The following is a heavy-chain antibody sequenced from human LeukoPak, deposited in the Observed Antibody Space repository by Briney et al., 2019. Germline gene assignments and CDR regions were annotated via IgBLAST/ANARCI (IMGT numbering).Heavy chain of an antibody. CDR3: ARSGITMIEGRILI. J-gene: IGHJ3*02. CDR2: ISSSGSTI. D-gene: IGHD3-22*01. V-gene: IGHV3-21*04. CDR1: GFTFSSYS. Sequence: GGSLRLSCAASGFTFSSYSMNWVRQAPGKGLEWVSSISSSGSTIYYADSVKGRFTISRDNAKNSLYLQMNSLRAEDTAVYYCARSGITMIEGRILIWGQGTMVTVSS.